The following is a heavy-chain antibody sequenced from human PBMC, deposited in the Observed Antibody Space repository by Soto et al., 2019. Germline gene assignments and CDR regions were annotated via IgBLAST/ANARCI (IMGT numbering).Heavy chain of an antibody. CDR3: ASVSRYCSSPSGYDSFDY. Sequence: QVQLQESGPGLVKPSETLSLTCTVSGGSISSYYWSWIRQPAGKGLEWIGRIYTSGSTNYNPSLTSRVTMSVDTSKTPFSLKLSSVTAADTAVYYCASVSRYCSSPSGYDSFDYWGQGTLVTVSS. CDR1: GGSISSYY. J-gene: IGHJ4*02. V-gene: IGHV4-4*07. D-gene: IGHD2-2*01. CDR2: IYTSGST.